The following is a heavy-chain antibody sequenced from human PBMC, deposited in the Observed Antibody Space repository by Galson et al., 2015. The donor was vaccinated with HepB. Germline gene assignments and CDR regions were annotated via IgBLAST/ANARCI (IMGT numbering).Heavy chain of an antibody. CDR2: IYSGGNT. CDR1: GFTVSSNY. CDR3: ARGYSRSWYSGLGF. J-gene: IGHJ4*02. Sequence: SLRLSCAASGFTVSSNYVSWVRQAPGRGLECVSVIYSGGNTYYADSVRGRFIISRDNSKNTLYLQMNSLRVKDTAVYYCARGYSRSWYSGLGFWGQGTLVTVSS. V-gene: IGHV3-53*01. D-gene: IGHD6-13*01.